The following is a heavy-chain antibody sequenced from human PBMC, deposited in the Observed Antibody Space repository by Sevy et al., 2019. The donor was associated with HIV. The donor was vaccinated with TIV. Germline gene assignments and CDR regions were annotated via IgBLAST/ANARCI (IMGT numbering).Heavy chain of an antibody. D-gene: IGHD3-9*01. J-gene: IGHJ6*02. Sequence: ASVKVSCKASGYTFSGYYMHWVRQVPGQGLEWMGWINPNRGDTNYAQKFQGRVTMTRDTSIRTAYLELSRLRSQDTAVYFCAREPPTLTRGNYGMDVWGQGTTVTVSS. V-gene: IGHV1-2*02. CDR2: INPNRGDT. CDR1: GYTFSGYY. CDR3: AREPPTLTRGNYGMDV.